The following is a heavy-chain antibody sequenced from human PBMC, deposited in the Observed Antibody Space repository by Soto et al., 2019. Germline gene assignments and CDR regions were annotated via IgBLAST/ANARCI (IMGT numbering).Heavy chain of an antibody. Sequence: EPLSLTGTVAGGCISSYYWSWIRQPPGKGLEWIGYIYYSGSTNYNPSLKSRVTISVDTSKNQFSLKLSSVTAADTAVYYCARVQEYYYGSGSYWFDPWGQGTLVTVSS. CDR3: ARVQEYYYGSGSYWFDP. CDR2: IYYSGST. J-gene: IGHJ5*02. CDR1: GGCISSYY. D-gene: IGHD3-10*01. V-gene: IGHV4-59*01.